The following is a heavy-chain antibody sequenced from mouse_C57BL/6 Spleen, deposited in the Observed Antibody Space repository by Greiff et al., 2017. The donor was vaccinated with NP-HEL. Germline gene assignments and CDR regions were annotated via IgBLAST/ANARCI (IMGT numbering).Heavy chain of an antibody. D-gene: IGHD1-1*01. CDR3: TRPDYYGCSSFAY. CDR2: IDTETGGT. Sequence: VQLQQSGAELVRPGASVTLSCKASGYTFTDYEMHWVKQTPVHGLEWIGAIDTETGGTAYNQKFKGKAILTADKSSSTAYMELRSLTSEDSAVYYCTRPDYYGCSSFAYWGQGTLVTVSA. J-gene: IGHJ3*01. CDR1: GYTFTDYE. V-gene: IGHV1-15*01.